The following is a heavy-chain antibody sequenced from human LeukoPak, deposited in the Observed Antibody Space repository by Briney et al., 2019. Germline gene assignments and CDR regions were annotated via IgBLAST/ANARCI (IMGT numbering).Heavy chain of an antibody. Sequence: GASVKVSCKASGYTFTSYFMHWVRQAPGQELDWVGIINPSGGKTNYAQKLQGRVTVTRDTCTSTVYMELSSLRSEDTAVYYCARANDYYGSGSYYTDLSFDYWGQGTLVTVSS. V-gene: IGHV1-46*01. J-gene: IGHJ4*02. CDR3: ARANDYYGSGSYYTDLSFDY. D-gene: IGHD3-10*01. CDR1: GYTFTSYF. CDR2: INPSGGKT.